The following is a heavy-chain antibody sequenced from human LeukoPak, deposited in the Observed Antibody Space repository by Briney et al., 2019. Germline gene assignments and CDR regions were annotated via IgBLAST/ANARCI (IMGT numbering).Heavy chain of an antibody. CDR2: IYTSGST. V-gene: IGHV4-61*02. CDR1: GGSISSGSYY. D-gene: IGHD5-24*01. J-gene: IGHJ3*01. CDR3: AVEMAAIWSFDV. Sequence: SETLSLTCTVSGGSISSGSYYWSWIRQPAGKGLEWIGRIYTSGSTNYNPSLKSRVTLSVDTSKNQFSLKLSSETATDTAVYYCAVEMAAIWSFDVWGQGTMVTVSS.